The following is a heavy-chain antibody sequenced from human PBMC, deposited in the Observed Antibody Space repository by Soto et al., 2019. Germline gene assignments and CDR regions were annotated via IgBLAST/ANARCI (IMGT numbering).Heavy chain of an antibody. CDR2: IIPIFGTA. J-gene: IGHJ3*02. Sequence: ASVKVSCKASGYSFTGNSMHWVRQAPGQGLEWMGGIIPIFGTANYAQKFQGRVTITADESTSTAYMELSSLRSEDTAVYYCARARRDYYDSSGYPGPHAFDIWGQGTMVTVSS. CDR1: GYSFTGNS. CDR3: ARARRDYYDSSGYPGPHAFDI. V-gene: IGHV1-69*13. D-gene: IGHD3-22*01.